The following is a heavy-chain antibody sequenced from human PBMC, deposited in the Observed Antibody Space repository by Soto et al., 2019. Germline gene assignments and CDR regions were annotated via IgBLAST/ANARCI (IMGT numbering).Heavy chain of an antibody. CDR3: ARERWELELFTASSYFGY. CDR2: IIPIFGTA. Sequence: SVKVSRKASGGTFRSYAISWVRQAPGQGLEWMGGIIPIFGTANYAQKFQGRVTITADKSTSTAYMELSSLRSEDTAVYYCARERWELELFTASSYFGYWGQGTLVTVSS. CDR1: GGTFRSYA. J-gene: IGHJ4*02. D-gene: IGHD1-7*01. V-gene: IGHV1-69*06.